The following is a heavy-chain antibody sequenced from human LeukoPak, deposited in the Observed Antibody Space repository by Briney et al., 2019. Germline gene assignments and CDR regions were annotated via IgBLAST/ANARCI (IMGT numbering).Heavy chain of an antibody. Sequence: GASVKVSCKASGGTFSSYAISWVRQAPGQGLEWMGGIIPIFGTANYAQKFQGRVTITTDESTSTAHMELSSLRSEDTAVYYCAIQVRGYCSSTSCQDRNWFDPWGQGTLVTVSS. CDR3: AIQVRGYCSSTSCQDRNWFDP. D-gene: IGHD2-2*01. CDR1: GGTFSSYA. CDR2: IIPIFGTA. J-gene: IGHJ5*02. V-gene: IGHV1-69*05.